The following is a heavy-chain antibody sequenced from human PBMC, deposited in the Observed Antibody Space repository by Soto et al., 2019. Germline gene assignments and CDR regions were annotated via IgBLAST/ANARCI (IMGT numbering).Heavy chain of an antibody. CDR1: GFTFSIYS. CDR2: ISGSGGST. J-gene: IGHJ6*02. Sequence: GGSLRLSCAASGFTFSIYSMNWVRQAPGKGLEWVSLISGSGGSTHYADSVEGRFTISRDNSKNTLYLEMDSLRAEDTAVYYCAKVVRYDVLTGYYKGPDYYGMDVWGQGTTVTVSS. D-gene: IGHD3-9*01. V-gene: IGHV3-23*01. CDR3: AKVVRYDVLTGYYKGPDYYGMDV.